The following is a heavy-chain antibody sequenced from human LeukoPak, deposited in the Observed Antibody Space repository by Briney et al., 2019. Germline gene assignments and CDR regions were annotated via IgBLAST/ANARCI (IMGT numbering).Heavy chain of an antibody. Sequence: PGGSLRLSCAASGFTFSSSAMSWVRQVPGKGLEWVSGISAGGGSTYYADSVRGRFTISRDNSKNTLYLQMNSLRAEDTAVYYCAKSSSGWYVWFDYWGQGTLVTVSS. V-gene: IGHV3-23*01. CDR1: GFTFSSSA. J-gene: IGHJ4*02. CDR3: AKSSSGWYVWFDY. D-gene: IGHD6-19*01. CDR2: ISAGGGST.